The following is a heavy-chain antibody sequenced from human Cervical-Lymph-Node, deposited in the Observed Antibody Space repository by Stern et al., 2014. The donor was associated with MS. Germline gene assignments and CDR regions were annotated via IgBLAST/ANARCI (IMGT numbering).Heavy chain of an antibody. V-gene: IGHV3-11*01. J-gene: IGHJ4*02. CDR3: ARSSGGNSQFDY. D-gene: IGHD2-15*01. CDR2: ISSRGSVT. CDR1: GFMFNDYY. Sequence: VQLLESGGGLVKPGGSLRLSCVASGFMFNDYYMSWIRQAPGKGLEWVAYISSRGSVTSYADSVKGRFTISRYNAKKSLYLRMNSLRVDDTAIYYCARSSGGNSQFDYWGQGVQVTVSS.